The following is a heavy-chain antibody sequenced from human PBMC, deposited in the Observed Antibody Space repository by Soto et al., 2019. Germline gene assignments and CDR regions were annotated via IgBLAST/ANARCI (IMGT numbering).Heavy chain of an antibody. Sequence: PSETLSLTCTVSGGSISSSSYYWGWIRQPPGKGLEWIGSIYYSGSTYYNPSLKSRVTISVDTSKNQFSLKLSSVTAADTAVYYCAIRGIQLWSDFDYWGQGTLVTVSS. CDR2: IYYSGST. CDR3: AIRGIQLWSDFDY. CDR1: GGSISSSSYY. V-gene: IGHV4-39*01. D-gene: IGHD5-18*01. J-gene: IGHJ4*02.